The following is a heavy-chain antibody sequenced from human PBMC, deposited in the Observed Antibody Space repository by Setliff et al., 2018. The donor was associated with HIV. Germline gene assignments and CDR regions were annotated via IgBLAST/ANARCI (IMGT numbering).Heavy chain of an antibody. Sequence: SETLSLTCTVSGGSISSGGYYWNWIRQPAGKGLEWIGHIHTTGSITYNPSLRSRVTISLDSSRNQFSLRLSSVTAADTAVYYCARHRYYDILFDPWGQGTLVTVSS. J-gene: IGHJ5*02. V-gene: IGHV4-61*09. D-gene: IGHD3-9*01. CDR1: GGSISSGGYY. CDR2: IHTTGSI. CDR3: ARHRYYDILFDP.